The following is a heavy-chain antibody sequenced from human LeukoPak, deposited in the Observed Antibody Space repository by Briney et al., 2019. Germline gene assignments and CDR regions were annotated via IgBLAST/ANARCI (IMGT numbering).Heavy chain of an antibody. CDR3: ARRGNWGFFDC. Sequence: SETLSLTCTVSGGSISSNYWSWIRQPPGKGLEWIGYINTSGSINYNPSLKSRVSISLDTSRNQFSLKLTSVTAADTAVYYCARRGNWGFFDCWGQGILVSVSS. D-gene: IGHD7-27*01. J-gene: IGHJ4*02. CDR1: GGSISSNY. V-gene: IGHV4-4*09. CDR2: INTSGSI.